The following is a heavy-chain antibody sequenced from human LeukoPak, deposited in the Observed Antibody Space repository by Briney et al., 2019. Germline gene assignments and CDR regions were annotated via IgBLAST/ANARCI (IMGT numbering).Heavy chain of an antibody. CDR2: MYPGDSDT. CDR1: GYSFTSYW. D-gene: IGHD4-23*01. V-gene: IGHV5-51*07. J-gene: IGHJ4*02. Sequence: GESLKISCKGSGYSFTSYWIGWVHQMPGKGLEWMGIMYPGDSDTRYSPSFQGQVTISVDKSISTAYLQWSSLKASDTAMYYCGRHPYGGNSAIGYWGQGTLVTVSS. CDR3: GRHPYGGNSAIGY.